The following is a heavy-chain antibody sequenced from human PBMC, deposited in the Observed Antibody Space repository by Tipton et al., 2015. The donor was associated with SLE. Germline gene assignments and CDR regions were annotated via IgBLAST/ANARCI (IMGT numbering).Heavy chain of an antibody. D-gene: IGHD3-10*01. Sequence: TLSLTCTVSGGSISSGGYYWSWIRQHPGKGLEWIGYIYYSGSTNYNPSLKSRVTISVDTSKNQFSLKLSSVTAADTAVYYCARDLRGSGSYSHYYYGMDVWGQGTTVTVSS. J-gene: IGHJ6*02. CDR1: GGSISSGGYY. CDR2: IYYSGST. V-gene: IGHV4-61*08. CDR3: ARDLRGSGSYSHYYYGMDV.